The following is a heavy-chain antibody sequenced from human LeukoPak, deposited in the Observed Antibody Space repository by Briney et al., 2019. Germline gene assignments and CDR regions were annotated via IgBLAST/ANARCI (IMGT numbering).Heavy chain of an antibody. J-gene: IGHJ4*02. Sequence: PGGSLRLSCAASGFTFSSYAMSWVRQAPGKGLEWVSYINYDGRDVYYADSVKGRFTTSRDNAKNSLYLQVNSLRDEDTAVYYCARDLYSYGRFDYWGQGTLVTISS. CDR2: INYDGRDV. V-gene: IGHV3-48*02. CDR1: GFTFSSYA. CDR3: ARDLYSYGRFDY. D-gene: IGHD5-18*01.